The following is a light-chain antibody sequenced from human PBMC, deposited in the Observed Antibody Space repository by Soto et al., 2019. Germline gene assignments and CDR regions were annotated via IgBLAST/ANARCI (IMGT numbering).Light chain of an antibody. Sequence: QSVLTQPASVSGSPGQSITISCTGTSCDVGTYDYLSWYQQYPGKAPKLIIYEVADRPSGVSNRFSGSKSGNTASLTISGLQAEDEADYYCSSYTSSSTLYVFGTGTKVTVL. CDR1: SCDVGTYDY. J-gene: IGLJ1*01. CDR3: SSYTSSSTLYV. V-gene: IGLV2-14*01. CDR2: EVA.